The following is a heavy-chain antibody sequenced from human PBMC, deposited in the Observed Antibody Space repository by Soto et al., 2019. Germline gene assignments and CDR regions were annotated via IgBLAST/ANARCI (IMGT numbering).Heavy chain of an antibody. CDR2: ISGSGGST. CDR3: AKVGIAVAGTKYYFDY. J-gene: IGHJ4*02. Sequence: EVPLLESGGGLVQPGGSLRLSCAASGFTFSSYAMSWVRQAPGKGLEWVSAISGSGGSTYYADSVKGRFTISRDNSKNTLYLQMNSLRAEDTAVYYCAKVGIAVAGTKYYFDYWGQGTLVTVSS. V-gene: IGHV3-23*01. D-gene: IGHD6-19*01. CDR1: GFTFSSYA.